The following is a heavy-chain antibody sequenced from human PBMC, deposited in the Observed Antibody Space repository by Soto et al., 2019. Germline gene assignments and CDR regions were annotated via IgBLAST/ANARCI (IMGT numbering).Heavy chain of an antibody. V-gene: IGHV1-2*02. Sequence: ASVKVSCKASGYTFTAQYLHWVRKAPGEGLEWMGWINPTTGATRYAQKFQGRVTMTRDTSMSTAYLEVRSLRPDDTAVYYCAKGDSSWVSWFDPRRKGTLVTVSS. CDR2: INPTTGAT. CDR1: GYTFTAQY. J-gene: IGHJ5*02. D-gene: IGHD6-19*01. CDR3: AKGDSSWVSWFDP.